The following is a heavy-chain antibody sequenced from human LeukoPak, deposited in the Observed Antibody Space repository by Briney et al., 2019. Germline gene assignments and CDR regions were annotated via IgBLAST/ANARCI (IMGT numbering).Heavy chain of an antibody. J-gene: IGHJ5*02. Sequence: GGSLRLSCAASGFSFSTFWMTWVRQAPGKGLEWVSAISGSGGSTYYADSVKGRFTISRDNSKNTLYLQMNSLRAEDTAVYYCAKDPIRYCSGGSCYGSSWFDPWGQGTLVTVSS. V-gene: IGHV3-23*01. CDR1: GFSFSTFW. CDR3: AKDPIRYCSGGSCYGSSWFDP. D-gene: IGHD2-15*01. CDR2: ISGSGGST.